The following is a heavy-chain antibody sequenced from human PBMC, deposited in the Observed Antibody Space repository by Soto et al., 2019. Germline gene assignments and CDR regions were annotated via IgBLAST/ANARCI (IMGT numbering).Heavy chain of an antibody. CDR2: VSKDGSNT. Sequence: QVQLVESGGGVVQPGRSLRLSCAASGFTFNFFAMHWVRQAPGKGLEWVAAVSKDGSNTYYADSVKGRFTISRDNPKNTLYLQMHSLRLEDTAVYYCARDIWWEPGVDAFHIWGQGTMVTVSP. J-gene: IGHJ3*02. CDR3: ARDIWWEPGVDAFHI. D-gene: IGHD1-26*01. V-gene: IGHV3-30-3*01. CDR1: GFTFNFFA.